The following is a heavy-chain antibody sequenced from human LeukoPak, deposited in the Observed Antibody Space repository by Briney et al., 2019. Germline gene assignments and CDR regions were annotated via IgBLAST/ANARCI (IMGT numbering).Heavy chain of an antibody. D-gene: IGHD2-2*01. V-gene: IGHV5-51*01. Sequence: LGESLKISCKGSGYSFTSYWIGWVRQMPGKGLEWMGLIYPGDSDTRYSPSFQGQVTISADKSISTAYLQWSSLKTSDTAMYYCASSDCSSTSCYRLAFDIWGQGTMVSVSS. CDR3: ASSDCSSTSCYRLAFDI. J-gene: IGHJ3*02. CDR2: IYPGDSDT. CDR1: GYSFTSYW.